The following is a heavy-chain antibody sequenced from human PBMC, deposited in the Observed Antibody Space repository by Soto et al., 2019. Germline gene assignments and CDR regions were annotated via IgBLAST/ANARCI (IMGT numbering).Heavy chain of an antibody. CDR3: TRVKAVDTATVRGAPTNFDY. D-gene: IGHD5-18*01. CDR1: GGSISSDGYY. J-gene: IGHJ4*01. V-gene: IGHV4-31*03. CDR2: IYYSGST. Sequence: QVQLQESGPGLVKSSQTLSLTCTVSGGSISSDGYYWSWIRQHPGKGLEWIGYIYYSGSTNYNPSLKSRVTISVDTYKNQCSLKLRYVTAAVTAVCSCTRVKAVDTATVRGAPTNFDYWGHGTLVTVSS.